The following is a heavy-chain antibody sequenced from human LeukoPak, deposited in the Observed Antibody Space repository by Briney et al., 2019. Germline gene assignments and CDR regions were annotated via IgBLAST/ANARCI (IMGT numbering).Heavy chain of an antibody. Sequence: GGSLRLSCTASEFTFSSYGMSWVRQAPGKGLEWVSSISSSSSYIYYADSVKGRFTISRDNAKNSLYLQMNSLRAEDTAVYYCARDADAYCGGDCYSRRAFDIWGQGTMVTVSS. J-gene: IGHJ3*02. CDR3: ARDADAYCGGDCYSRRAFDI. V-gene: IGHV3-21*01. CDR2: ISSSSSYI. D-gene: IGHD2-21*02. CDR1: EFTFSSYG.